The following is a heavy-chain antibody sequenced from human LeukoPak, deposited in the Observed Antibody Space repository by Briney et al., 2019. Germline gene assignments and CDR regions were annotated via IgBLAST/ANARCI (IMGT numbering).Heavy chain of an antibody. Sequence: SQTLSLTCAISGDSVSSNSAAWNWIRQSPSRGLEWLGRTYYRSKWYNGYAVFVKSRISVNPDTSKNQFSLQLNSVTPEDTAVYYCASTRGPKWLLQYWGQGTLVTVSS. D-gene: IGHD3-22*01. CDR2: TYYRSKWYN. CDR1: GDSVSSNSAA. V-gene: IGHV6-1*01. J-gene: IGHJ4*02. CDR3: ASTRGPKWLLQY.